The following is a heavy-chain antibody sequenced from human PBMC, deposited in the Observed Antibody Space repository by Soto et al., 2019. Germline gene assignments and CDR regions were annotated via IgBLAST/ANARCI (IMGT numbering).Heavy chain of an antibody. CDR3: ARDRGPSSGYYPYWFDP. D-gene: IGHD3-22*01. V-gene: IGHV1-69*13. CDR2: IIPIFGTA. Sequence: ASVKVSCKASGGTFSSYAISWVRQAPGQGLEWMGEIIPIFGTANYAQKFQGRVTITADESTSTAYMELSSLRSEDTAVYYCARDRGPSSGYYPYWFDPWGQEPWSPSPQ. CDR1: GGTFSSYA. J-gene: IGHJ5*02.